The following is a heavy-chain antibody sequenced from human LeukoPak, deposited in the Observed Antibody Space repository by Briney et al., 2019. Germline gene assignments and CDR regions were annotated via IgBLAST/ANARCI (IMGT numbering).Heavy chain of an antibody. D-gene: IGHD5-12*01. J-gene: IGHJ4*02. Sequence: ASVKVSCKASGYTFTSYGISWVRQAPGQGLEWMGWINPNSGGTNYAQKFQGRVTMTRDTSISTAYMELSRLRSDDTAVYYCAIEPPRYIVATKVFGGWGQGTLVTVSS. CDR2: INPNSGGT. V-gene: IGHV1-2*02. CDR3: AIEPPRYIVATKVFGG. CDR1: GYTFTSYG.